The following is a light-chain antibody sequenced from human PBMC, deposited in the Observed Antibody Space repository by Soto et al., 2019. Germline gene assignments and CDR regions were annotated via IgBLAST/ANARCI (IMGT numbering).Light chain of an antibody. CDR3: QSYDSSLSGSV. J-gene: IGLJ3*02. CDR1: SSHIGATYH. CDR2: GNS. V-gene: IGLV1-40*01. Sequence: QSVLTQPPSVSGAPGQRVTISCTGSSSHIGATYHVHWYQQLPGTAPKLLIYGNSNRPSGVPDRFSGSKSGTSDSLSITGLQAEDEADYYCQSYDSSLSGSVFGGGTKLTVL.